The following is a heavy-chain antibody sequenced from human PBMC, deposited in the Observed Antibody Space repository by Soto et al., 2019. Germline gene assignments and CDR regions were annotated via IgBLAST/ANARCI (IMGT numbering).Heavy chain of an antibody. J-gene: IGHJ5*02. CDR1: GYTFSGYA. CDR3: ARHGSATPFDP. V-gene: IGHV1-69*13. Sequence: ASVKVSCKASGYTFSGYAISWVRQAPGQGLEWMGGIIPIFGTANYAQKFQGRVTITADESTSTAYMELSSLRSEDTAVYYCARHGSATPFDPWGQGTLVTVSS. CDR2: IIPIFGTA. D-gene: IGHD3-10*01.